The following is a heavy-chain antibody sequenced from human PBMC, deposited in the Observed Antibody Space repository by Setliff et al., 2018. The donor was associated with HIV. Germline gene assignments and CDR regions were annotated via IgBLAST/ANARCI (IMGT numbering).Heavy chain of an antibody. J-gene: IGHJ4*02. CDR3: ARDTYDSRGYFFGY. CDR1: GDSISSSTYC. CDR2: ICGTWKT. D-gene: IGHD3-22*01. Sequence: AETLSLTCTVSGDSISSSTYCWGWIRQPPGKGLEWIGSICGTWKTYYNPSLKSRVTISVDTSKNQLSLHLSSVTAADTAVYYCARDTYDSRGYFFGYWGQGTLVTVSS. V-gene: IGHV4-39*07.